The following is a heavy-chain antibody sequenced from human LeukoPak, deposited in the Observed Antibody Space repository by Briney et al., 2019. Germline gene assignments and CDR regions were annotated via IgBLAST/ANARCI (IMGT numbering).Heavy chain of an antibody. CDR1: GLTVRNNY. D-gene: IGHD3-10*01. CDR3: AREKGRGVISPYYDC. J-gene: IGHJ4*02. Sequence: HPGGSLRLSCAASGLTVRNNYMSWVRQSPGKGLEWVSVIYSDGSTYYEDSVKGRFTISRDTSKNTLSLQMSSLRVEDTAVYFCAREKGRGVISPYYDCWGQGTLVTVSS. CDR2: IYSDGST. V-gene: IGHV3-53*01.